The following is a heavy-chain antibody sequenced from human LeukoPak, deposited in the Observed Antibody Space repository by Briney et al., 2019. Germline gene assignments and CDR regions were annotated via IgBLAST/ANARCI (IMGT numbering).Heavy chain of an antibody. CDR3: ARVPYDFWSGYYTDY. CDR2: ISSSSSTI. Sequence: GGSLRLSCAASGFTFSSYSMNWVRQAPGKGLEWVSYISSSSSTIYYADSVKGRFTISRDNAKNSLYLQMNSLRAEDTAVYYCARVPYDFWSGYYTDYWGQGTLVTVSS. CDR1: GFTFSSYS. V-gene: IGHV3-48*01. D-gene: IGHD3-3*01. J-gene: IGHJ4*02.